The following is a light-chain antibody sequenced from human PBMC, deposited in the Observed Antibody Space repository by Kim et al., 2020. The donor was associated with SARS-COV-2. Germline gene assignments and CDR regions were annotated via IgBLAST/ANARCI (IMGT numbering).Light chain of an antibody. CDR1: ISNIGSNY. J-gene: IGLJ3*02. CDR3: AAWDDSLSAWV. Sequence: GQRVTISCSGSISNIGSNYVYWYQQLPGTAPKLLIYRNNQRPSGVPDRFSGSKSGTSASLAISGLRSEDEADYYCAAWDDSLSAWVFGGGTKLTVL. V-gene: IGLV1-47*01. CDR2: RNN.